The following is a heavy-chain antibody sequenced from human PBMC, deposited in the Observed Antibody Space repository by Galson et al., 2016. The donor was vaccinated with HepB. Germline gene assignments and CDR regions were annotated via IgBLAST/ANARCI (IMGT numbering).Heavy chain of an antibody. CDR2: ISRSCSYI. CDR3: ERDWIPYYYYGMDV. CDR1: GCTCSSNS. Sequence: SLRLSCAASGCTCSSNSLNGVRQAPRTRLEWGSSISRSCSYIYYGDPVKGRFTISRDNAKSSLYLQMNSLRAEDTAVYYCERDWIPYYYYGMDVWGQGTTVTVSS. D-gene: IGHD5-18*01. V-gene: IGHV3-21*01. J-gene: IGHJ6*02.